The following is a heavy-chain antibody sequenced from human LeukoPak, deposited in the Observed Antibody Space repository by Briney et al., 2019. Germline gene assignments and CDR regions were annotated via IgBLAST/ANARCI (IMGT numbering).Heavy chain of an antibody. D-gene: IGHD4-17*01. J-gene: IGHJ4*02. Sequence: GGSLRLSCAASGFAVSSNYMSWVRQAPGKGLEWVSVNYSGGSTYYADSVKGRFTISRDNSKNTLYLQMNSLRAEDTAVYYCGYGDYVHSFDYWGQGTLVTVSS. V-gene: IGHV3-53*01. CDR2: NYSGGST. CDR1: GFAVSSNY. CDR3: GYGDYVHSFDY.